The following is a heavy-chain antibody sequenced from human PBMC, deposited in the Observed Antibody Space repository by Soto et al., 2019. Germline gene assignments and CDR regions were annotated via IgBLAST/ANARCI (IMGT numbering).Heavy chain of an antibody. V-gene: IGHV1-3*01. D-gene: IGHD5-12*01. Sequence: VQLVQSGAEVKKPGASVRISCTASGISYSTYGIHWVRQAPGQGLEWMGWINAGNCNRRYLQRFQGRVTLTRCTSAITTYKDLTSRISEDTSIYYCASAISGYVTWGQGTLVTVSS. CDR2: INAGNCNR. CDR1: GISYSTYG. J-gene: IGHJ4*02. CDR3: ASAISGYVT.